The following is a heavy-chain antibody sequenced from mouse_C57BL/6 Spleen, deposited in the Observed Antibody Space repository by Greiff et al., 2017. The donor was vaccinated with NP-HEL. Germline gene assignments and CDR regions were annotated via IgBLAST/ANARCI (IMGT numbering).Heavy chain of an antibody. V-gene: IGHV1-50*01. Sequence: VQLQQPGAELVKPGASVKLSCKASGYTFTSYWMQWVKQRPGQGLEWIGEIDPSDSYTNYNQKFKGKATLTVDTSSSTAYMQLSSLTSEDSAVYYCARRGNWDVRDYWGQGTTLTVSS. CDR3: ARRGNWDVRDY. CDR2: IDPSDSYT. CDR1: GYTFTSYW. D-gene: IGHD4-1*01. J-gene: IGHJ2*01.